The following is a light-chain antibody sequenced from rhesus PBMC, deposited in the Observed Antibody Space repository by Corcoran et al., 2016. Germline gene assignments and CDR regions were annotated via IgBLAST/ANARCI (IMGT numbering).Light chain of an antibody. Sequence: DIQMTQSPSSLSASVGDRVTITCRASQGISSCLAWYQQKPGKAPKPLIYRASSFQSVVPSRFSGSGSGTDFTLTISSRQPDDFATYYCQQYNRAPHSFGQGTKVEIK. J-gene: IGKJ2*01. CDR1: QGISSC. CDR2: RAS. CDR3: QQYNRAPHS. V-gene: IGKV1-21*01.